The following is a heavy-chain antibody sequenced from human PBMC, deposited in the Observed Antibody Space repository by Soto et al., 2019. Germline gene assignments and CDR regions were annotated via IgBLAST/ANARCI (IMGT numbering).Heavy chain of an antibody. CDR2: ISSSSSYI. Sequence: GGSLRLSCAASGFTFSSYSMNWVRQAPGKGLEWVSSISSSSSYIYYADSVKGRFTISGDNAKNSLYLQMNSLRAEDTAVYYCARAPYYYDSSGYPYYYYGMDVWGQGTTVTVSS. V-gene: IGHV3-21*01. D-gene: IGHD3-22*01. CDR3: ARAPYYYDSSGYPYYYYGMDV. J-gene: IGHJ6*02. CDR1: GFTFSSYS.